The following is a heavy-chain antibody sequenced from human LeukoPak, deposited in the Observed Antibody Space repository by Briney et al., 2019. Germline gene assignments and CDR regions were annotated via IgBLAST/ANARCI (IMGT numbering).Heavy chain of an antibody. CDR1: GYTFTGYY. J-gene: IGHJ4*02. Sequence: ASVRVSCKASGYTFTGYYMHWVRQAPGQGLEWMGWMNPSSGERKYVQSFQGRVTLTRDTSITTAYMELSSLTSDDTAVYYCAISYGRVAGTDFDYWGQGTMVSVAS. D-gene: IGHD6-19*01. V-gene: IGHV1-2*02. CDR2: MNPSSGER. CDR3: AISYGRVAGTDFDY.